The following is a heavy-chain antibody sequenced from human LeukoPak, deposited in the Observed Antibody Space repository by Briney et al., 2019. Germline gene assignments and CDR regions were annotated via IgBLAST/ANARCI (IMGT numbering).Heavy chain of an antibody. J-gene: IGHJ4*02. D-gene: IGHD7-27*01. Sequence: ASVKVSCKASGHTFTGYYMHWVRQAPGQGLEWMGWINPNSGGTNYAQKFQGRVTMTRDTSISTAYMELSRLRSEDTAVYYCARDENWGLASYYFDYWGQGTLVTVSS. CDR2: INPNSGGT. CDR1: GHTFTGYY. V-gene: IGHV1-2*02. CDR3: ARDENWGLASYYFDY.